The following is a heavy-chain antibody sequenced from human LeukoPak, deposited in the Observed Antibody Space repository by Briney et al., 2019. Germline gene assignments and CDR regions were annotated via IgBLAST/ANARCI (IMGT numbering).Heavy chain of an antibody. CDR1: GYTFTSYD. CDR3: ARGRRGKVAAAGKDYYYYMDV. CDR2: MNPNSGNT. V-gene: IGHV1-8*01. Sequence: ASVKVSCKASGYTFTSYDINWVRQATGQGLEWMGWMNPNSGNTGYAQKFQGRVTMTRNTSISTAYMELSSLRSEDTAVYYCARGRRGKVAAAGKDYYYYMDVWGQGTLVTVSS. J-gene: IGHJ6*03. D-gene: IGHD6-13*01.